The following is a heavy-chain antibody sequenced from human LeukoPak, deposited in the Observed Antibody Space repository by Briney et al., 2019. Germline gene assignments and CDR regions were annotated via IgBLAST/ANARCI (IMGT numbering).Heavy chain of an antibody. CDR3: AKGRGGYYFDF. D-gene: IGHD4-23*01. CDR2: ISYDGSDK. CDR1: GFTFSTYG. J-gene: IGHJ4*02. Sequence: PGRSLRLSCAASGFTFSTYGMHWVRQAPGKGLEWVALISYDGSDKYYADSVKGRFTISRDNSKNTLYLQMNSPRAEDTAVYYCAKGRGGYYFDFWGQGTLVTVSS. V-gene: IGHV3-30*18.